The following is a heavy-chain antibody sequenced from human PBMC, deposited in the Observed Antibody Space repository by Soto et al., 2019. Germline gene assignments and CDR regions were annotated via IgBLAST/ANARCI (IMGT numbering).Heavy chain of an antibody. CDR3: AAGDFWCCYHACWFDP. D-gene: IGHD3-3*01. CDR2: INHSGST. V-gene: IGHV4-34*01. J-gene: IGHJ5*02. Sequence: QVQLQQWGAGLLKPSETLSLTCAVYGGSFSGYYWSWICQPPGKGLEWIGEINHSGSTNYNQPLQSRVTISVDKSKNQFSLQLSSVTAADKAVYYCAAGDFWCCYHACWFDPWGQGTLVTVSS. CDR1: GGSFSGYY.